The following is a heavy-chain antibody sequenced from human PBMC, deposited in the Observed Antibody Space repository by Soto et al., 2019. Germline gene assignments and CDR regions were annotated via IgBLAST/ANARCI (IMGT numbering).Heavy chain of an antibody. CDR2: IWYDGSNK. V-gene: IGHV3-33*01. D-gene: IGHD6-19*01. CDR3: ARDPLGTAVASFFDY. J-gene: IGHJ4*02. CDR1: GFPFSSYG. Sequence: PGGSLRLSCAASGFPFSSYGMHWVRQAPGKGLEWVAVIWYDGSNKYYADSVKGRLTISRDNSKNTLYLQMNSLRAEDTAVYYCARDPLGTAVASFFDYWGQGTLVTVSS.